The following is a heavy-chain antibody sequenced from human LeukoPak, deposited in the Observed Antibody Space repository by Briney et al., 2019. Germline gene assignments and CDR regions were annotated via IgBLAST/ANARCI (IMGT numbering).Heavy chain of an antibody. Sequence: PSETLSLTCAVYGGSFSGYYWSWIRQPPGKGLEWIGEINHSGSTNYNPSLKSRVTMSVDTSKNQFSLKLSSVTAADTAVYYCARDPYSSSWSAFDYWGQGTLVTVSS. CDR2: INHSGST. V-gene: IGHV4-34*01. D-gene: IGHD6-13*01. CDR1: GGSFSGYY. J-gene: IGHJ4*02. CDR3: ARDPYSSSWSAFDY.